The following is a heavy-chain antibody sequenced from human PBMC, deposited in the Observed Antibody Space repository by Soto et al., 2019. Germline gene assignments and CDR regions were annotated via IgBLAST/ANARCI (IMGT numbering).Heavy chain of an antibody. D-gene: IGHD1-1*01. CDR1: GFTFKNYA. CDR3: ARAIESIKGPHHNSVGPGY. Sequence: QVQLVESGGGVVQPERSLTLSCAASGFTFKNYAMHWVRQAPGKGLEWVAVISFDGTNTYYADFVRGRVTISRDNSRNTLSLQMSSMRNEVTALFYCARAIESIKGPHHNSVGPGYWRQGTLVTVTS. J-gene: IGHJ4*02. V-gene: IGHV3-30-3*01. CDR2: ISFDGTNT.